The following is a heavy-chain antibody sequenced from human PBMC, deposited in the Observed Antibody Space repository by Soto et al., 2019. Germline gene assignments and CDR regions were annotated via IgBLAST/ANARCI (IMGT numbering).Heavy chain of an antibody. CDR1: GFTFSNAW. CDR2: IKSKTDGGTI. J-gene: IGHJ4*02. V-gene: IGHV3-15*07. Sequence: GGSLRLSCAASGFTFSNAWMNWVRQAPGKGLEWVGRIKSKTDGGTIDYAAPVKGRFTISRDDSINTLYLQMNSLKTEDTAVYYCTSPTRAGTFHYWGQGTLVTVSS. D-gene: IGHD6-13*01. CDR3: TSPTRAGTFHY.